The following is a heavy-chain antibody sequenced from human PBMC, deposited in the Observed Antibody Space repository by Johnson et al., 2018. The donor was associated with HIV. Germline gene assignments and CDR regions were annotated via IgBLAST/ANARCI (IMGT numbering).Heavy chain of an antibody. J-gene: IGHJ3*02. D-gene: IGHD2-2*01. CDR3: ARAAIVVLPAGAFDI. CDR2: ISYDGSNK. Sequence: QVKLVESGGGVVQPGRSMRLSCAASGFTFSSYAMHWVRQAPGKGLEWVALISYDGSNKFYADSVKGRFTISRDNSKKTLYLQMNSLRIEDTAIYYCARAAIVVLPAGAFDIWGRGTMVTVSS. V-gene: IGHV3-30*04. CDR1: GFTFSSYA.